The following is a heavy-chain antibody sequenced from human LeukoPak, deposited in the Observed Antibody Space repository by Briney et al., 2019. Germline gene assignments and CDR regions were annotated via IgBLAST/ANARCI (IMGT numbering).Heavy chain of an antibody. Sequence: SRSLRLSCAASGFTFDDYAMHWVRQAPGKGLEWVSGISWNSGSIGYADSVKGRFTISRDNAKNSLYLQMNSLRAEDTALYYCAKDDQFGYYYDSSGLFDYWGQGTLVTVSS. D-gene: IGHD3-22*01. V-gene: IGHV3-9*01. J-gene: IGHJ4*02. CDR1: GFTFDDYA. CDR3: AKDDQFGYYYDSSGLFDY. CDR2: ISWNSGSI.